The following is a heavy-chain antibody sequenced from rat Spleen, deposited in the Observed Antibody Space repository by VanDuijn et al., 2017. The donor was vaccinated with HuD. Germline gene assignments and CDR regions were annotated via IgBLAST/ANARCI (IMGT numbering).Heavy chain of an antibody. Sequence: EVQLVESGGGLVQPGRSLKLSCVASGFTFNNYWMTWIRQAPGKGLEWVASITNTGGSTYYPDSVKGRFTISRDNAKSTLYLQMNSLRSEDTATYYCTRDVITMMVVITDWYFGFWCPGTMVTVSS. J-gene: IGHJ1*01. CDR2: ITNTGGST. CDR1: GFTFNNYW. V-gene: IGHV5-31*01. CDR3: TRDVITMMVVITDWYFGF. D-gene: IGHD1-12*02.